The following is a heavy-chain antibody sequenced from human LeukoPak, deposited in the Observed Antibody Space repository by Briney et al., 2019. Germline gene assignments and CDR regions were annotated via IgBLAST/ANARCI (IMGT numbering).Heavy chain of an antibody. CDR1: GFTFSSFG. CDR2: ISYDGTNK. J-gene: IGHJ6*02. V-gene: IGHV3-30*18. D-gene: IGHD3-16*02. CDR3: AKDLESLAPPNGMDV. Sequence: PGGSLRLSCAGSGFTFSSFGMHWVRQAPGKGLEWVAVISYDGTNKYYADSVKGRFTISRDNSKDTVYLEMNSLRAEDTAVYYCAKDLESLAPPNGMDVWGQGTTVTVSS.